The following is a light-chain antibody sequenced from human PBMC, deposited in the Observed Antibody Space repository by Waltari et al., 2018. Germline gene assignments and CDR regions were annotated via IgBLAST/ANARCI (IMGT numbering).Light chain of an antibody. CDR1: SSYIGAYNY. J-gene: IGLJ3*02. Sequence: QSALTQPASVSGSPGPSITISCTGTSSYIGAYNYFSWYQQTPGKAPKLMIYDVNYRPSGVSNRFSGSKSGNSASLTISGLQTEDEADYYCSSHGTTTTWVVGGGTKVTVL. CDR2: DVN. V-gene: IGLV2-14*03. CDR3: SSHGTTTTWV.